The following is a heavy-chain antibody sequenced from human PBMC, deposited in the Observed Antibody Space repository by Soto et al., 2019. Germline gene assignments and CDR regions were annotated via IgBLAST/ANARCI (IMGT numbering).Heavy chain of an antibody. J-gene: IGHJ6*02. D-gene: IGHD3-22*01. CDR3: APTSFYYDSDPPPARYYYYGMDV. CDR2: IIPIFGTA. CDR1: GGTFRSYA. Sequence: GASVKVSCKASGGTFRSYAISWVRQAPGQGLEWIGGIIPIFGTANYAQKFQGRVTITADESTSTAYMELSSLRSEDTAVYYCAPTSFYYDSDPPPARYYYYGMDVWGQGTTVTVSS. V-gene: IGHV1-69*13.